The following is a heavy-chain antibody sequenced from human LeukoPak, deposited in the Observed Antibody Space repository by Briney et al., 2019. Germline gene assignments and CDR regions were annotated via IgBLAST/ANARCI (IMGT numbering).Heavy chain of an antibody. D-gene: IGHD3-16*02. J-gene: IGHJ5*02. CDR2: INPNSGGT. CDR3: ARGAPYDYVWGSYQIDP. V-gene: IGHV1-2*02. Sequence: ASVKVSCKASGYTFTGYYMHWVRQAPGQGLEWMGWINPNSGGTNYAQKFQGRVTMTRDTSISTAYMELSRLRSDDTAVYYCARGAPYDYVWGSYQIDPWGQGTLVTVSS. CDR1: GYTFTGYY.